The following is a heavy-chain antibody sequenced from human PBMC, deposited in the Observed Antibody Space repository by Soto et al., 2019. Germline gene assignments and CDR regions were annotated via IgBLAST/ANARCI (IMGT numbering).Heavy chain of an antibody. D-gene: IGHD3-10*01. Sequence: PSETLSLTCTVSGGSTSSSSYYWGWIRQPPGKGLEWIGSIYYSGSTYYNPSLKSRVTISVDTSKNQFSLKLSSVTAADTAVYYCARRGSTMVRGVTYYYGMDVWGQGTTVTVSS. CDR3: ARRGSTMVRGVTYYYGMDV. CDR1: GGSTSSSSYY. J-gene: IGHJ6*02. V-gene: IGHV4-39*01. CDR2: IYYSGST.